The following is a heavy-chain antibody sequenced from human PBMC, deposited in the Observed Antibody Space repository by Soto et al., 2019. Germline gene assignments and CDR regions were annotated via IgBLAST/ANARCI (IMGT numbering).Heavy chain of an antibody. CDR1: GFSLTTSGVG. V-gene: IGHV2-5*02. D-gene: IGHD1-26*01. Sequence: QITLKESGPALVKPTQTLTLTCTFSGFSLTTSGVGVGWIRQPPGKALEWLAMIYLDDDKRYSPSLENRLTITNDTTKNQVVLTMTNMDPVDTTTYYCALRAPPIVGVTLFHSWGQGTLVTVSS. CDR2: IYLDDDK. CDR3: ALRAPPIVGVTLFHS. J-gene: IGHJ4*02.